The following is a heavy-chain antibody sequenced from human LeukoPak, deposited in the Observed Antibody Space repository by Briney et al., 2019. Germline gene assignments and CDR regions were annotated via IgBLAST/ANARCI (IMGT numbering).Heavy chain of an antibody. CDR1: GFTFSNNY. CDR2: INTDGSST. D-gene: IGHD3-16*01. J-gene: IGHJ4*02. V-gene: IGHV3-74*01. Sequence: GVSLRLSCAASGFTFSNNYMHWVRQAPGKGLVWVSRINTDGSSTNYADSVKGRFTISRDNAKNTLYLQMNSLRAEDTAVYYCARGYSYAHDYWGQGTLVTVSS. CDR3: ARGYSYAHDY.